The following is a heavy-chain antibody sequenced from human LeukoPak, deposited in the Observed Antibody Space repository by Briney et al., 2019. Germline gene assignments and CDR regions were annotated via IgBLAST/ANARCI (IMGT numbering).Heavy chain of an antibody. CDR3: AKDHLEAAGTMIVVVTMYFDY. CDR2: ISGSGGST. Sequence: PGGSLRLSCAASGFTFSGYAMSWVRQAPGKGLEWVSAISGSGGSTYYADSVKGRFTVSRDNSKNTLYLEMNSLRAEDTAVYYCAKDHLEAAGTMIVVVTMYFDYWGQGTLVTVSS. D-gene: IGHD3-22*01. J-gene: IGHJ4*02. V-gene: IGHV3-23*01. CDR1: GFTFSGYA.